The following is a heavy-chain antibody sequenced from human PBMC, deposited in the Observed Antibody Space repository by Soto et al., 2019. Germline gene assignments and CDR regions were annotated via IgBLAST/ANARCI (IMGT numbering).Heavy chain of an antibody. J-gene: IGHJ4*02. CDR3: ARDIVGVTDY. D-gene: IGHD2-21*02. CDR1: GGSINSYW. CDR2: VYSSGTT. V-gene: IGHV4-4*07. Sequence: PSETLSLTCSVSGGSINSYWWSWIRQPAGKGLEWIGRVYSSGTTDYNPSLNSRATMSVETSKNQFSLTLRTVTAADTAVYYCARDIVGVTDYWGQGALVTVSS.